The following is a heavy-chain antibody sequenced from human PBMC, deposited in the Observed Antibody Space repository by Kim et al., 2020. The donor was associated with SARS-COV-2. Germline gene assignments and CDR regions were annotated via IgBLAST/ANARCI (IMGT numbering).Heavy chain of an antibody. D-gene: IGHD3-16*01. CDR3: AKDRPGGDAFDI. J-gene: IGHJ3*02. Sequence: YYAGSVEGRFTISRDNSKNTLYLQMNSLRADDTALYYCAKDRPGGDAFDIWGQGTTVTVSS. V-gene: IGHV3-23*01.